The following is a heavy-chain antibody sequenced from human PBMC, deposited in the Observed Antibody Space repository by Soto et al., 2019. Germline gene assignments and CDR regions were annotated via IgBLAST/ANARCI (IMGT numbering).Heavy chain of an antibody. V-gene: IGHV4-30-2*06. CDR1: EGSIGYGGFW. CDR3: VRGGGYDPFDY. J-gene: IGHJ4*02. D-gene: IGHD5-12*01. Sequence: SLTMRVPRTVSEGSIGYGGFWRSCNRQSPGKGLEWIGYISHLENTYFHPSFKSRLTMSIDRSRNQFSLNLSSVTAADRAVYYCVRGGGYDPFDYWGQGVLVTVSS. CDR2: ISHLENT.